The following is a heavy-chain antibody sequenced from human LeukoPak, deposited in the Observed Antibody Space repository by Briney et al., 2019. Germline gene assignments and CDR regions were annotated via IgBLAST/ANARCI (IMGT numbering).Heavy chain of an antibody. CDR1: GYSFTSYW. V-gene: IGHV5-51*01. Sequence: RGESLKISCEASGYSFTSYWIGWVRQMPGKGLECMGIIFPAGSGTRYSPSFQGKVTISADKSINTAYLQWSSLKASDTAIYCCARQQAVAGPGIDYWGQGTVVTVSS. CDR2: IFPAGSGT. D-gene: IGHD6-19*01. J-gene: IGHJ4*02. CDR3: ARQQAVAGPGIDY.